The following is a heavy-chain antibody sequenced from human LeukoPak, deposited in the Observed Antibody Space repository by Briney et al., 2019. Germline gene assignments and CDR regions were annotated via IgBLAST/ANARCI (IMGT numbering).Heavy chain of an antibody. V-gene: IGHV3-33*06. Sequence: PGGSLRLSCAASGFTFSSYGMHWVRQAPGKGLEWVAVIWYDGSNKYYADSVKGRFTISRDNSKNTLYLQMNSLRAEDTAVYYCAKAQATQYYYYYYMDVWGKGTTVIVSS. CDR1: GFTFSSYG. CDR3: AKAQATQYYYYYYMDV. CDR2: IWYDGSNK. J-gene: IGHJ6*03. D-gene: IGHD5-12*01.